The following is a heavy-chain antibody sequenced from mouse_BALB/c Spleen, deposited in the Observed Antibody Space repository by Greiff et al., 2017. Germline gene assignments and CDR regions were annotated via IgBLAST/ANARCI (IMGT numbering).Heavy chain of an antibody. J-gene: IGHJ2*01. CDR1: GYTFTSYW. D-gene: IGHD1-1*01. CDR3: YYYGSRYYFDY. V-gene: IGHV1S81*02. Sequence: VQLQQPGAELVKPGASVKLSCKASGYTFTSYWMHWVKQRPGQGLEWIGEINPSNGRTNYNEKFKSKATLTVDKSSSTAYMQLSSLTSEDSAVYYCYYYGSRYYFDYWGQGTTLTVSS. CDR2: INPSNGRT.